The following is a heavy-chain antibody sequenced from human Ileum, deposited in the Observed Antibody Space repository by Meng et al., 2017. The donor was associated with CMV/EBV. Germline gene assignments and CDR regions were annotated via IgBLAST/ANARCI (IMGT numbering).Heavy chain of an antibody. CDR3: VKIDSRYYDVNV. CDR1: GFTFSSYA. J-gene: IGHJ6*02. CDR2: FYSGGSNT. Sequence: GGSLRLSCAASGFTFSSYAMNWVRQAPGKGLEWVSVFYSGGSNTYYADSVKGRFTLSRDKSKNTLYLQMSSLRAEDTGVYYCVKIDSRYYDVNVWGQGTTVTVSS. D-gene: IGHD3-22*01. V-gene: IGHV3-23*03.